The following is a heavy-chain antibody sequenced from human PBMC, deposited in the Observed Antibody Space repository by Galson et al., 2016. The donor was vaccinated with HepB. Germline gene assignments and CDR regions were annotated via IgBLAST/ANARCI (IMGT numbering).Heavy chain of an antibody. V-gene: IGHV3-74*01. Sequence: SLRLSCAASGFSFSSHWMHWVRQAPGKGLMWVARINSDGSFSRFADSVKGRFSISRDNAKNTLHLQMNSLRAEDTALYYCARASGVAGSEYYYPLDVWGQGTMVTVSS. CDR1: GFSFSSHW. CDR2: INSDGSFS. CDR3: ARASGVAGSEYYYPLDV. D-gene: IGHD2/OR15-2a*01. J-gene: IGHJ3*01.